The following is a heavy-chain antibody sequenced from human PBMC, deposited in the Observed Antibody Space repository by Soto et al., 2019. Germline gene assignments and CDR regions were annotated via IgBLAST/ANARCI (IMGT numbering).Heavy chain of an antibody. CDR3: ARASLDYGDYLDY. J-gene: IGHJ4*02. D-gene: IGHD4-17*01. Sequence: QVQLVQSGAEVKKPGSSVKVSCKASGGTFSSYTISWVRQAPGQGLEWMGRIIPILGIANYAQKFQGRVTITADKSTSTAYRELSSLRSEDTAVYYCARASLDYGDYLDYWGQGTLVTVSS. CDR2: IIPILGIA. V-gene: IGHV1-69*02. CDR1: GGTFSSYT.